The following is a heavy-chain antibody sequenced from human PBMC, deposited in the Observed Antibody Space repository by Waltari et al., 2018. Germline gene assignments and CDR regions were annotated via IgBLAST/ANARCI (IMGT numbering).Heavy chain of an antibody. D-gene: IGHD3-10*01. Sequence: EVQLVESGGGLVQPGRSLRLSCTASGFIFDDYAMHWVRQTPRKGLEWVSSISWNSGRIGYVDSVRGRFIVSRDNAKNSLYLQMNSLRAEDTALYYCVKDMASGSYEAPDAFDIWGQGTMVTVSS. V-gene: IGHV3-9*01. CDR3: VKDMASGSYEAPDAFDI. CDR2: ISWNSGRI. CDR1: GFIFDDYA. J-gene: IGHJ3*02.